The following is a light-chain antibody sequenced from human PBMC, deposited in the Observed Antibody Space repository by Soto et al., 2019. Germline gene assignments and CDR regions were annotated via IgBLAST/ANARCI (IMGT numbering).Light chain of an antibody. CDR2: WAS. Sequence: DTVLTQSPDSLAVSLGERATIHCKSSHSLLYSNDNKNYLGWYQQKPGQPPKLLVYWASTRESGVPDRFSGSWSGTDFPLTISNLQAEDLAVYHCLQYLSLPRTFGQGTKLEIK. CDR3: LQYLSLPRT. V-gene: IGKV4-1*01. J-gene: IGKJ2*01. CDR1: HSLLYSNDNKNY.